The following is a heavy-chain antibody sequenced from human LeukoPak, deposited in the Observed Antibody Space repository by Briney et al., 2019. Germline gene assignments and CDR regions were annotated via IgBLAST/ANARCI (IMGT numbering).Heavy chain of an antibody. J-gene: IGHJ4*02. D-gene: IGHD2-2*01. CDR2: INPNSGGT. V-gene: IGHV1-2*02. CDR3: ARFGVVVPAAIVYFDY. Sequence: ASVKVSCKASGYTFTSYGISWVRQAPGQGLEWMGWINPNSGGTNYAQKFQGRVTMTRDTSISTAYMELSRLRSDDTAVYYCARFGVVVPAAIVYFDYWGQGTLVTVSS. CDR1: GYTFTSYG.